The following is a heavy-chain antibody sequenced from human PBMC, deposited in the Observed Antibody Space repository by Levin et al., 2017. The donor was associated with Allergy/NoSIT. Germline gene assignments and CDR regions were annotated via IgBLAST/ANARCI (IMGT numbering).Heavy chain of an antibody. CDR3: AKDKLSHAPSGIDY. CDR2: VSWDGGSA. CDR1: GFIFDDYA. J-gene: IGHJ4*02. Sequence: PGGSLRLSCAASGFIFDDYAMHWVRQAPGKGLEWVSLVSWDGGSAYYADSVKGRFTISRDISKNSLYLQMHTLRAEDTALYYCAKDKLSHAPSGIDYWGQGTLVTVSS. D-gene: IGHD3-10*01. V-gene: IGHV3-43D*03.